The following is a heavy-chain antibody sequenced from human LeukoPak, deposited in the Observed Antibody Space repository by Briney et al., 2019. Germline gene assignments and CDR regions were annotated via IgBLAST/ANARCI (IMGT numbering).Heavy chain of an antibody. V-gene: IGHV3-33*01. CDR2: IWFDGSKT. CDR1: GFTFSSYG. Sequence: GTSLRLSCAASGFTFSSYGMHWVRQAPGKGLEWVAVIWFDGSKTYYADSVKGRFTISRDNSKNMQWPQMNSLRAEDTAVYYCARVKGASLDVWGQGTTVTVSS. CDR3: ARVKGASLDV. D-gene: IGHD1-26*01. J-gene: IGHJ6*02.